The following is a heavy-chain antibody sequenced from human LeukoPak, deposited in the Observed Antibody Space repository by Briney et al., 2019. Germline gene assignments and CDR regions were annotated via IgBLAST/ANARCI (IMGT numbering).Heavy chain of an antibody. CDR3: ARDSRGFDAFDI. V-gene: IGHV1-69*05. Sequence: SVKVSCKASGGTFSSYAISWVRQAPGQGLEWMGGIIPIFGTANYAQKFQGRVTITTDESTSTAYMELSSLRSEDTAVYYCARDSRGFDAFDIWGQGTMVTVSS. CDR1: GGTFSSYA. CDR2: IIPIFGTA. J-gene: IGHJ3*02.